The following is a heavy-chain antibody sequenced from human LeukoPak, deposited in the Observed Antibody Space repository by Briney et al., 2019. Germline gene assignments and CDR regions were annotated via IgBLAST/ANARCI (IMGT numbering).Heavy chain of an antibody. V-gene: IGHV1-2*02. J-gene: IGHJ3*02. Sequence: GASVKVSCKASGYTFTGYYMHWVRQAPGQGLEWMGWINPNSGGTNYAQKFQGRVTMTRDTSISTAYMELSRLRSDDTAVYYCARDSYYDSRAQTLVDALDIWGQGTKVTVSS. CDR2: INPNSGGT. CDR3: ARDSYYDSRAQTLVDALDI. D-gene: IGHD3-22*01. CDR1: GYTFTGYY.